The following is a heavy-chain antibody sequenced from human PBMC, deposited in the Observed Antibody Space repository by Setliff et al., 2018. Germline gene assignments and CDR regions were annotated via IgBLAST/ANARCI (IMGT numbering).Heavy chain of an antibody. CDR3: ARVITMIVVVGGWFDP. J-gene: IGHJ5*02. V-gene: IGHV1-46*01. CDR2: INPSGDNT. Sequence: ASVKVSCKASGYTFTNYHMHWVRQAPGQGLEWMGVINPSGDNTNYAQKFQGRVTITADESTSTAYMELSSLRSEDTAVYYCARVITMIVVVGGWFDPWGQGTLVTVSS. D-gene: IGHD3-22*01. CDR1: GYTFTNYH.